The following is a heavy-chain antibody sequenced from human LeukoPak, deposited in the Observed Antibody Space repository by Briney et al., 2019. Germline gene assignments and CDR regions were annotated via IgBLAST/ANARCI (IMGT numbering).Heavy chain of an antibody. Sequence: ASVKVSCKASGYTFTSYGISWVRQAPGQGLEWMGWINAYNGNTNYAQKLHGRGTMTTDTSTSTAYMELRSLRSDDTAVYYCARVPGYCSGGSCLFDYWGQGTLVTVSS. D-gene: IGHD2-15*01. CDR2: INAYNGNT. V-gene: IGHV1-18*01. CDR1: GYTFTSYG. CDR3: ARVPGYCSGGSCLFDY. J-gene: IGHJ4*02.